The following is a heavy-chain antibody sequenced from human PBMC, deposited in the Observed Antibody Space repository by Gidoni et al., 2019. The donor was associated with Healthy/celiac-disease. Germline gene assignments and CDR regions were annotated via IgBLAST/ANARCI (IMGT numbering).Heavy chain of an antibody. CDR2: IISKAYGGTT. CDR1: GFTFGYYA. CDR3: TQTGLDAVDI. V-gene: IGHV3-49*05. J-gene: IGHJ3*02. D-gene: IGHD7-27*01. Sequence: EVQLVESGGGLVKPGRSLRLSCTASGFTFGYYAMSWFRQAPGKGLECVGFIISKAYGGTTEFASSVKGRFTISRDDSKSIAYLQMNSLKTEDTAVYYCTQTGLDAVDIWGQGTMVTVSS.